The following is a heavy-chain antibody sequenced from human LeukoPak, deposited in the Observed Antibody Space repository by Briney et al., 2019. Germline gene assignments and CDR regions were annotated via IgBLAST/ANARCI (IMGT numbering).Heavy chain of an antibody. CDR1: GGSISSGSYY. J-gene: IGHJ5*02. D-gene: IGHD2-8*01. V-gene: IGHV4-61*02. CDR2: IYTSGST. CDR3: ARDSNGWFDP. Sequence: SETLSLTCTVSGGSISSGSYYWSWIRQPAGKGLEWIGRIYTSGSTYYNPSLKSRVTISVDTSKNQFSLKLSSVTAADTAVYCCARDSNGWFDPWGQGTLVTVSS.